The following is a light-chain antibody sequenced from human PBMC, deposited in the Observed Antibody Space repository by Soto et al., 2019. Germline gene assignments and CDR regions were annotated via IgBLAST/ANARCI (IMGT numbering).Light chain of an antibody. CDR2: DASN. J-gene: IGKJ4*01. CDR3: QQYNSYIT. V-gene: IGKV1-5*01. Sequence: DIQMTQSPSTLSASVGDRVTITCRASQSISNWLAWYQQKPGKAPKLLIYDASNSLVGGLESRFSGSGSGTEFTLTISNLQPDDFATYYCQQYNSYITFGGGTRWIS. CDR1: QSISNW.